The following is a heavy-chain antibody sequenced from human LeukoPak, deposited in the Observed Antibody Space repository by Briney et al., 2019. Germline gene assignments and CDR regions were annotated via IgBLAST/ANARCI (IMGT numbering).Heavy chain of an antibody. CDR1: GFTFSTYA. V-gene: IGHV3-23*01. CDR3: ARRAGAYSHPYDY. J-gene: IGHJ4*02. Sequence: GGSLRLSCAASGFTFSTYAMSWVRQTPGKGLEWVSSIAGSDAGTYFADSVKGRFAISRDNSKNTLFLQMNSLRAEDTAVYYCARRAGAYSHPYDYWGQGTLVTVSS. D-gene: IGHD4/OR15-4a*01. CDR2: IAGSDAGT.